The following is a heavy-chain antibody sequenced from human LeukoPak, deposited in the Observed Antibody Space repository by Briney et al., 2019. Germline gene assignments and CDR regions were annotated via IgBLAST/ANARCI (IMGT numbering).Heavy chain of an antibody. CDR1: GGTFSSYA. D-gene: IGHD3-10*01. CDR3: ASVGVRGVIFAGNWFDP. J-gene: IGHJ5*02. V-gene: IGHV1-69*04. Sequence: ASVKVSCKASGGTFSSYAISWVRQAPGQGLEWMGRIIPILGIANYAQKFQGRVTITADKSTSTAYMELSSLRSEDTAVYYCASVGVRGVIFAGNWFDPWGQGTLVTVSS. CDR2: IIPILGIA.